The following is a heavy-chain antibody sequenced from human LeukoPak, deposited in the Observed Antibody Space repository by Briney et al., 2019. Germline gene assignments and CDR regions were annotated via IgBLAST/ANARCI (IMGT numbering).Heavy chain of an antibody. CDR3: ARGGGYSSSWYGY. CDR2: IYYSGST. CDR1: GGSISSGGYY. V-gene: IGHV4-31*03. D-gene: IGHD6-13*01. J-gene: IGHJ4*02. Sequence: SETLSLTCTVSGGSISSGGYYWSWIRQHPGKGLEWIGYIYYSGSTYYNPSLKSRVTISVDTSKNQFSLKLSSVTAADTAVYYCARGGGYSSSWYGYWGQGTLVTVSS.